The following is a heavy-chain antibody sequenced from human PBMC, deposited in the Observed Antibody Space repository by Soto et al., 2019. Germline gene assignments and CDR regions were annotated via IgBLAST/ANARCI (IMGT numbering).Heavy chain of an antibody. CDR1: GGSISSGGYY. Sequence: SETLSLTCTVSGGSISSGGYYWSWIRQHPGKGLERIGYIYYSGSTYYNPSLKSRVTISVDTSKNQFSLKLSSVTAADTAVYYCARGNHYYDSSGYYSYYYYGMDVWGQGTTVTVSS. CDR3: ARGNHYYDSSGYYSYYYYGMDV. J-gene: IGHJ6*02. D-gene: IGHD3-22*01. V-gene: IGHV4-31*03. CDR2: IYYSGST.